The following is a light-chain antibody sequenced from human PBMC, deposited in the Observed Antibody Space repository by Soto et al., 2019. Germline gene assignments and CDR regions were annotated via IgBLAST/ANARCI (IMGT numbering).Light chain of an antibody. J-gene: IGKJ4*01. Sequence: IEMTQSPATLSVSPGERATLSCRASQSVSSNLAWYQQKPGQAPSLLIFGASTRATGVPARFSGSESGTEFTLTISTLQSEDVAVYFCQQYNDWPRTFGGGTKVDIK. CDR1: QSVSSN. V-gene: IGKV3-15*01. CDR2: GAS. CDR3: QQYNDWPRT.